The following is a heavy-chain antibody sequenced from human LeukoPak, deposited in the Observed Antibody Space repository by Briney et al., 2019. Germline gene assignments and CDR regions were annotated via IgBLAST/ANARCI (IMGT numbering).Heavy chain of an antibody. CDR3: ARALSGNYGRVFFTEFDD. V-gene: IGHV1-18*01. CDR2: IRTYNGDT. CDR1: GYIFISYN. J-gene: IGHJ4*02. D-gene: IGHD5-24*01. Sequence: ASVKVSCKASGYIFISYNITWVRQPPGQGLEGMRWIRTYNGDTHYAPKLQGRVTMTTDTSTRTVYLDMMSLTSDDTAVYYCARALSGNYGRVFFTEFDDWGQGTLVTVSS.